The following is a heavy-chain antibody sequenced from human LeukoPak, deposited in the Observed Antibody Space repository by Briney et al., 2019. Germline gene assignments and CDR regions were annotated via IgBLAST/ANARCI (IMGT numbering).Heavy chain of an antibody. CDR1: GYSFTSYW. V-gene: IGHV5-51*01. Sequence: GESLKISCKGSGYSFTSYWIGWVRQMPGKGLEWMGIIYPGDSDTRYSPSFQGQVTISADKSISTAYLQWSSLKASDTAMYYCARQGPPFCSSTSCYVGEYFDYWGQGTLVTVSS. CDR3: ARQGPPFCSSTSCYVGEYFDY. D-gene: IGHD2-2*01. CDR2: IYPGDSDT. J-gene: IGHJ4*02.